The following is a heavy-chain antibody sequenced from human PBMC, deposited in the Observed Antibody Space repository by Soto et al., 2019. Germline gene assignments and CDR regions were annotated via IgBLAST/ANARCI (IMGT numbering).Heavy chain of an antibody. CDR3: ARDPESIYGSGSLDY. Sequence: GGSLRLXCAASGFTFSSYGMHWVRQAPGKGLEWVAVIWYDGSNKYYADSVKGRFTISRDNSKNTLYLQMNSLRAEDTAVYYCARDPESIYGSGSLDYWGQGPLVTVSS. D-gene: IGHD3-10*01. V-gene: IGHV3-33*01. CDR1: GFTFSSYG. J-gene: IGHJ4*02. CDR2: IWYDGSNK.